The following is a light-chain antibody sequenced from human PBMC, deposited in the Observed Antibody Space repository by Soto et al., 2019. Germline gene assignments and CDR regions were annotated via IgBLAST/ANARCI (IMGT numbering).Light chain of an antibody. V-gene: IGLV1-44*01. Sequence: QSVLTQPPSASGTPGQRVTLSCSGSSSNIGSNTVNWYQQLPGTAPKLLIYSNNQRPSGVPDRFSGSKSGTSASLAISGLQYEDEADYYCAAGEDSVNAYVFGTGTKLTVL. CDR3: AAGEDSVNAYV. CDR1: SSNIGSNT. CDR2: SNN. J-gene: IGLJ1*01.